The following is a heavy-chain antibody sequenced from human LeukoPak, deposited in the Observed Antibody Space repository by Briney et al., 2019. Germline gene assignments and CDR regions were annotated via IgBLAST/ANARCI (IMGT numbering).Heavy chain of an antibody. CDR3: ARDRSSSSSDYYYSYMDV. J-gene: IGHJ6*03. CDR1: GFPFSSYA. V-gene: IGHV3-30*01. Sequence: GGSLRLSCAAPGFPFSSYAMHWVRRAPGKGLEWVAVISYDGSNKYYADSVKGRFTISRDNSKNTLYLQMNSLRAEGTAVYYCARDRSSSSSDYYYSYMDVWGKGATVTVSS. CDR2: ISYDGSNK. D-gene: IGHD6-6*01.